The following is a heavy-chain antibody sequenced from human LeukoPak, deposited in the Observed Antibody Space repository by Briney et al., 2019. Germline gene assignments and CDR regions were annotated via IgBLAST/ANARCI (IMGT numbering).Heavy chain of an antibody. J-gene: IGHJ6*02. Sequence: GESLKISCKGSGYSFTSYWIGWVRQMPGKGLEWMGIIYPGDSDTRYSPSFQGQVTISADRSISTAYLQWSSLKASDTAIYYCAREQQPYYYGMDVWGQGTTNTVSS. CDR3: AREQQPYYYGMDV. CDR2: IYPGDSDT. CDR1: GYSFTSYW. V-gene: IGHV5-51*01. D-gene: IGHD6-13*01.